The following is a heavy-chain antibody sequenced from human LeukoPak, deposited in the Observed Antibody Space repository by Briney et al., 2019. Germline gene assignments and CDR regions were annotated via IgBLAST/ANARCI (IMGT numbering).Heavy chain of an antibody. CDR3: ARVGVDTYYDILTGYSKKYYFDY. D-gene: IGHD3-9*01. CDR1: GFSVSSNY. CDR2: NYSGGST. Sequence: GGSLRLSCAASGFSVSSNYMSWVRQAPGKGLEWVSVNYSGGSTYYADSVKGRFTISRDNSKNTLYLQMNSLRAEDTAVYYCARVGVDTYYDILTGYSKKYYFDYWGQGTLVTVSS. J-gene: IGHJ4*02. V-gene: IGHV3-53*01.